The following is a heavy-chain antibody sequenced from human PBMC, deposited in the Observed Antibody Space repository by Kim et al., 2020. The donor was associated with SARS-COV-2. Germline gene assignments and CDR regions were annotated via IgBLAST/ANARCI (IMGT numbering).Heavy chain of an antibody. V-gene: IGHV1-2*02. CDR2: INPNSGGT. D-gene: IGHD3-9*01. Sequence: ASVKVSCKASGYTFTGYYMHWVRQAPGQGLEWMGWINPNSGGTNYAQKFQDRVTMTRDTSISTAYMELSRLRSDDTAVYYCARLRSRQNVLRYFDLDYWGQGTLVTVSS. J-gene: IGHJ4*02. CDR1: GYTFTGYY. CDR3: ARLRSRQNVLRYFDLDY.